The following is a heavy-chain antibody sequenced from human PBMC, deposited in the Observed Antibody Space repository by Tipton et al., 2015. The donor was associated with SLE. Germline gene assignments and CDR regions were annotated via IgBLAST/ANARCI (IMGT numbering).Heavy chain of an antibody. CDR3: ARRRYSSSSRPYWYFDL. Sequence: TLSLTCTVSGGSISSYYWSWIRQPPGKGLEWIGYIYYSGSTNYNPSLKSRVTISLDTSKNQFSLKLSSVTAADAAVYYCARRRYSSSSRPYWYFDLWGRGTLVTVSS. CDR1: GGSISSYY. D-gene: IGHD6-6*01. J-gene: IGHJ2*01. CDR2: IYYSGST. V-gene: IGHV4-59*07.